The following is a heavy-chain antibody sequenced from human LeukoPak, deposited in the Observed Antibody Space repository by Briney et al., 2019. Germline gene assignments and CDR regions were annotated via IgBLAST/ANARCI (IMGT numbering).Heavy chain of an antibody. Sequence: SETLSLTCAVYGGSFSGYYWSWIRQPPGKGLKWMGEINHSGSTNYNPSLKSRVTISVDTSKNQFSLKLSSVTAADTAVYYCARGNYYDSSGPLDYWGQGNLVTVSS. V-gene: IGHV4-34*01. CDR1: GGSFSGYY. D-gene: IGHD3-22*01. CDR3: ARGNYYDSSGPLDY. J-gene: IGHJ4*02. CDR2: INHSGST.